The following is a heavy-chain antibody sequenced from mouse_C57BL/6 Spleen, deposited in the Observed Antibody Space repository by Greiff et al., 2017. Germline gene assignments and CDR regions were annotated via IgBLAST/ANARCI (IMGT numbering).Heavy chain of an antibody. CDR1: GFNIKDYY. V-gene: IGHV14-2*01. CDR3: ARVYYGSSYDWYFDV. D-gene: IGHD1-1*01. J-gene: IGHJ1*03. Sequence: VQLKQSGAELVKPGASVKLSCTASGFNIKDYYMHWVKQRTEQGLEWIGRIDPEDGETKYAPKIQGKATITADTSSNTAYLQLSSLTSEDTAVYYCARVYYGSSYDWYFDVWGTGTTVTVSS. CDR2: IDPEDGET.